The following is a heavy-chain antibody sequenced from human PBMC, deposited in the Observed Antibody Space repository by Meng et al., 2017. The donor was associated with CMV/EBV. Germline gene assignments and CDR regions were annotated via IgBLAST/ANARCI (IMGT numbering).Heavy chain of an antibody. CDR3: ARSRIAAAGTRRTYYYYGMDV. V-gene: IGHV2-70D*14. CDR2: IDWDDDK. D-gene: IGHD6-13*01. Sequence: SGSPLVKPTQTLTLTCTFSVFSLSTSGMRVSWIRQPPGKALEWLARIDWDDDKFYSTSLKTRLTISKDTSNNQVVLTMTNMDPVDTATYYCARSRIAAAGTRRTYYYYGMDVWGQGTTVTVSS. CDR1: VFSLSTSGMR. J-gene: IGHJ6*02.